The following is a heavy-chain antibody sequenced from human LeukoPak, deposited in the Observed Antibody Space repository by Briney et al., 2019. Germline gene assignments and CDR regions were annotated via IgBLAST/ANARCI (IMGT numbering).Heavy chain of an antibody. V-gene: IGHV6-1*01. Sequence: SQPLSLTCAISGDSVSSNSAAWNWIRQSPSRGLEWLGRTYYRSKWYNDYAVSVKSRITINPDTSKNQFSLQLNSVTPEDTAVYYCARTPNRGSSSPLFGMDVWGQGTTVTVSS. CDR2: TYYRSKWYN. CDR3: ARTPNRGSSSPLFGMDV. D-gene: IGHD6-6*01. CDR1: GDSVSSNSAA. J-gene: IGHJ6*02.